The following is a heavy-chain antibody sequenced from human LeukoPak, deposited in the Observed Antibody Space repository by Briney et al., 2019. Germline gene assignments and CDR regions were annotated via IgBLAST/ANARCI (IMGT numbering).Heavy chain of an antibody. CDR2: FDPEDGET. V-gene: IGHV1-24*01. Sequence: ASVKVSCKVSGYTLTELSMHWVRQAPGKGLEWVGGFDPEDGETIYAQKFQGRVTMTEDTSTDTAYMELSSLRSEDTAVYYCATDRGNYGDRRGWRGSLYYFDYWGQGTLVTVSS. J-gene: IGHJ4*02. CDR1: GYTLTELS. CDR3: ATDRGNYGDRRGWRGSLYYFDY. D-gene: IGHD4-17*01.